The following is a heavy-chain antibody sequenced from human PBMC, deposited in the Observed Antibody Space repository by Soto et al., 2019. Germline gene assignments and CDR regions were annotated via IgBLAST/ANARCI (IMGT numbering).Heavy chain of an antibody. CDR1: GYTFTSYG. V-gene: IGHV1-18*01. CDR3: ARDQSSGYRFPGH. D-gene: IGHD3-22*01. CDR2: ISANNGNT. Sequence: ASVKVSCKASGYTFTSYGISSVRQAPGQGLEWMGWISANNGNTNYAQKLQGRVTMTTDTSTSTAYMELRSLSPDDTAVYYCARDQSSGYRFPGHWGQGTLVTVSS. J-gene: IGHJ4*01.